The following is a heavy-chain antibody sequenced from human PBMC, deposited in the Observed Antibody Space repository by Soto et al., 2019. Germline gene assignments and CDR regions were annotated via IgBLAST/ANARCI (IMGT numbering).Heavy chain of an antibody. V-gene: IGHV1-18*01. J-gene: IGHJ4*02. CDR1: GYTFTSYG. Sequence: QVQLVQSGAEVKKPGASVKVSCKASGYTFTSYGISWVRHAPGQGLEWMGWISTYNGNTNYAQKLQGRVTMTTDTSTSTVYMELRSLRSDDTAVYYCASQRTIAASPMGVWGQGTLLTVSS. CDR3: ASQRTIAASPMGV. D-gene: IGHD6-6*01. CDR2: ISTYNGNT.